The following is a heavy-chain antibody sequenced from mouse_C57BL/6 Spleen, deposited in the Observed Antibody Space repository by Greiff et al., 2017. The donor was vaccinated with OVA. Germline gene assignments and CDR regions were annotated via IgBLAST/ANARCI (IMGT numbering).Heavy chain of an antibody. CDR1: GFNIKDYY. D-gene: IGHD3-2*02. V-gene: IGHV14-1*01. Sequence: EVQRVESGAELVRPGASVKLSCTASGFNIKDYYMHWVKQRPEQGLEWIGRIDPEDGDTEYAPKFQGKATMTADTSSNTAYLQLSSLTSEDTAVYYCTSPDSSGYGDFDGWGQGTTLTVSS. CDR3: TSPDSSGYGDFDG. CDR2: IDPEDGDT. J-gene: IGHJ2*01.